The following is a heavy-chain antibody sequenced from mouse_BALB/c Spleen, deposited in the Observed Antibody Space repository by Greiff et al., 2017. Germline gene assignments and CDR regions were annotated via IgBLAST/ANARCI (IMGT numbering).Heavy chain of an antibody. Sequence: EVQVVESGGGLVQPGGSLKLSCAASGFTFSSYGMSWVRQTPDKRLELVATINSNGGSTYYPDSVKGRFTISRDNAKNTLYLQMSSLKSEDTAMYYCARGYGLFDYWGQGTTLTVSS. CDR1: GFTFSSYG. CDR3: ARGYGLFDY. D-gene: IGHD2-2*01. J-gene: IGHJ2*01. CDR2: INSNGGST. V-gene: IGHV5-6-3*01.